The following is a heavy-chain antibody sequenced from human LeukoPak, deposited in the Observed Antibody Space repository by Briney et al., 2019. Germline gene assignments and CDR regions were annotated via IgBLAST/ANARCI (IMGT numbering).Heavy chain of an antibody. CDR1: GGSISSSRYY. CDR2: ISGSGGST. D-gene: IGHD5-18*01. V-gene: IGHV3-23*01. J-gene: IGHJ4*02. CDR3: AKSPLDTAMVCDY. Sequence: ETLSLTCTVSGGSISSSRYYWGWIRQPPGKGLEWVSAISGSGGSTYYADSVKGRFTISRDNSKNTLYLQMNSLRAEDTAVYYCAKSPLDTAMVCDYWGQGTLVTVSS.